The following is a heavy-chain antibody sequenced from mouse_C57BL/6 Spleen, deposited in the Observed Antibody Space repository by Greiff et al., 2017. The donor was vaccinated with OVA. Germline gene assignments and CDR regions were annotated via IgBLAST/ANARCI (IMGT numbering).Heavy chain of an antibody. D-gene: IGHD4-1*01. V-gene: IGHV3-6*01. J-gene: IGHJ2*01. CDR2: ISYDGSN. CDR1: GYSITSGYY. CDR3: ARDLGLGRGYFDY. Sequence: DVKLQESGPGLVKPSQSLSLTCSVTGYSITSGYYWNWIRQFPGNKLEWMGYISYDGSNNYNPSLKNRISITRDTSKNQFFLKLNSVTTEDTATYYCARDLGLGRGYFDYWGQGTTLTVSS.